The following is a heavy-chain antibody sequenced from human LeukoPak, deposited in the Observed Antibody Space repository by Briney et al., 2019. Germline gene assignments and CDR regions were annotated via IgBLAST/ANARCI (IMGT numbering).Heavy chain of an antibody. D-gene: IGHD3-9*01. Sequence: GGSLRLSCAASGFTFDDYGMSWVRQAPGKGLEWLSGINWNGGSTGYADSVKGRFTISRDNAMNSLYLQMNSLRAEDTALYYCARARSTGYYVADYWGQGTLVTVSS. J-gene: IGHJ4*02. CDR3: ARARSTGYYVADY. CDR2: INWNGGST. CDR1: GFTFDDYG. V-gene: IGHV3-20*04.